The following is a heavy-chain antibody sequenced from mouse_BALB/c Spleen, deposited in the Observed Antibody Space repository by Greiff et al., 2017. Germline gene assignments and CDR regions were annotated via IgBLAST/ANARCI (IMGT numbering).Heavy chain of an antibody. CDR3: ARDGYSPWFAY. CDR2: ISYSGST. D-gene: IGHD2-3*01. J-gene: IGHJ3*01. Sequence: DVHLVESGPGLVKPSQSLSLTCTVTGYSITSDYAWNWLRQFPGNKLEWMGYISYSGSTSYNPSLKSRISITRDTPKNQFFLQLNSVTTEDTATYYCARDGYSPWFAYWGQGTLVTVSA. V-gene: IGHV3-2*02. CDR1: GYSITSDYA.